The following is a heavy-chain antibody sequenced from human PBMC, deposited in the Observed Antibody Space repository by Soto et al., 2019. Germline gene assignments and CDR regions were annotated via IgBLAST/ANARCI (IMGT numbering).Heavy chain of an antibody. CDR1: GFTFSSCA. CDR2: ISGSGSGT. Sequence: GGSLRLSCAASGFTFSSCAMTWVRQAPGKGLEWVSAISGSGSGTYYADSVKGRFTISRDNSKNTLYLQMNSLRAEDTAVYYCAKALLTVTTLRTPFDYWGQGTLVTVSS. D-gene: IGHD4-4*01. V-gene: IGHV3-23*01. J-gene: IGHJ4*02. CDR3: AKALLTVTTLRTPFDY.